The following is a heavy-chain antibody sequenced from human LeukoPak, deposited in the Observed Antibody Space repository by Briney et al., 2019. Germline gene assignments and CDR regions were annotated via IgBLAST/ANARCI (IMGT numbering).Heavy chain of an antibody. CDR3: AKDRIWSGYSKYYFDC. CDR2: ISGSGGST. CDR1: GFTFSSYA. Sequence: GGSLRLSCAGSGFTFSSYAMNWVRQAPGKGLEWVSGISGSGGSTYYADSVKSRFTISRDNSKNTLYLQMNSLRAEDAAIYYCAKDRIWSGYSKYYFDCWGQGTLVTVSS. J-gene: IGHJ4*02. D-gene: IGHD3-3*01. V-gene: IGHV3-23*01.